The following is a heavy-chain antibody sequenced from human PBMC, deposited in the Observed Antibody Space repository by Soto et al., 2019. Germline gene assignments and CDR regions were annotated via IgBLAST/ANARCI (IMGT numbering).Heavy chain of an antibody. CDR3: ARGGAMGVDY. CDR1: GFTFNTHW. D-gene: IGHD1-26*01. V-gene: IGHV3-74*01. J-gene: IGHJ4*02. CDR2: IYFDGITT. Sequence: GGSLRLSCTASGFTFNTHWMHWVRQAPGKGLVWVSRIYFDGITTNYADSVKGRLTVSRDNAKNTVYLHVNTLRDEDTAVYYCARGGAMGVDYWGQGTLVTVYS.